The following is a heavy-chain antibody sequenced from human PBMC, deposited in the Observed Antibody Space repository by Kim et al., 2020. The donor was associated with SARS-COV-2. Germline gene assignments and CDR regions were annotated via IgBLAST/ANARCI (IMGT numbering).Heavy chain of an antibody. V-gene: IGHV1-24*01. CDR3: ATDPFGAVPPTHYYGMDV. D-gene: IGHD3-10*01. Sequence: FQGRVTMTEDTSKDTAYMELSSLRSEDTAVYYCATDPFGAVPPTHYYGMDVWGQGTTVTVSS. J-gene: IGHJ6*02.